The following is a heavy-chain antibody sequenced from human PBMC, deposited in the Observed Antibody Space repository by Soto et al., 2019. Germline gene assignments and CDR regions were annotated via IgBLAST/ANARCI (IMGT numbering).Heavy chain of an antibody. D-gene: IGHD5-12*01. V-gene: IGHV3-23*01. CDR3: VKGGWLDY. CDR2: ISDSGDRT. J-gene: IGHJ4*02. Sequence: EVHLLESGGGWVQPGGSLRLSCAASEFTFNIFDMSWVRQAPGKGLECVSMISDSGDRTYYAGSVRGRFTMSRDNSKNTVYLQMDSLRAEDTAIYYCVKGGWLDYWGQGTLVTVSS. CDR1: EFTFNIFD.